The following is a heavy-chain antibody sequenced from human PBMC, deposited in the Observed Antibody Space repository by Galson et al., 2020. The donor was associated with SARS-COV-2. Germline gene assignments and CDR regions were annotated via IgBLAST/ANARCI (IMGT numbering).Heavy chain of an antibody. CDR1: GFTFSSYG. J-gene: IGHJ4*02. Sequence: GGSLRLSCAASGFTFSSYGMHWVRQAPGKGLEWVAVISYDGSNKYYADSVKGRFTISRDNSKNTLYLQMNSLRAEDTAVYYCAKDLVAVAGTNWPSDYFDYWGQGTLVTVSS. D-gene: IGHD6-19*01. CDR2: ISYDGSNK. V-gene: IGHV3-30*18. CDR3: AKDLVAVAGTNWPSDYFDY.